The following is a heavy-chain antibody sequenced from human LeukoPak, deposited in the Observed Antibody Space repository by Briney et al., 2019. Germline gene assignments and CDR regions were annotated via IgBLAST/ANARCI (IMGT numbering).Heavy chain of an antibody. Sequence: SVKVSCKASGYXFTSYGISWVRQAPGQGLEWMGRIIPILGIANYAQKFQGRVTITADKSTSKAYMELSSLRSEDTAVYYCARDSPAVAGTGNWFDPWGQGTLVTVSS. CDR1: GYXFTSYG. CDR3: ARDSPAVAGTGNWFDP. CDR2: IIPILGIA. D-gene: IGHD6-19*01. V-gene: IGHV1-69*04. J-gene: IGHJ5*02.